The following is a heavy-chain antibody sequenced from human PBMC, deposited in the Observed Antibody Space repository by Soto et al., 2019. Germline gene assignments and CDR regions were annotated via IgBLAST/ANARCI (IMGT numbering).Heavy chain of an antibody. CDR3: ARGPSGDKVHY. CDR1: GGSISTYC. Sequence: PSETLSLTCPVSGGSISTYCWSWIRQPPGEGLEWIGHIFDSGTTYTNPSLRSQVAISLDTSKNHFSLTLSSVTAADTAVYYCARGPSGDKVHYWGQGALVTVSS. V-gene: IGHV4-30-4*01. J-gene: IGHJ4*02. CDR2: IFDSGTT. D-gene: IGHD7-27*01.